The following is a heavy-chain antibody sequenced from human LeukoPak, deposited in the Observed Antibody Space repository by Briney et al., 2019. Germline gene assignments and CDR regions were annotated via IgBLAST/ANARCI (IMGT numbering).Heavy chain of an antibody. CDR2: INHSGST. D-gene: IGHD5-18*01. J-gene: IGHJ4*02. CDR1: GGSFSGYY. CDR3: ASSTPWIQLWYGCDY. V-gene: IGHV4-34*01. Sequence: SETLSLTCAVYGGSFSGYYWSWIRQPPGKVLEWIGEINHSGSTNYNPSLKSRVTISLDTSKNQFSLKLSSVTAADTAVYYCASSTPWIQLWYGCDYWGQGTLVAVSS.